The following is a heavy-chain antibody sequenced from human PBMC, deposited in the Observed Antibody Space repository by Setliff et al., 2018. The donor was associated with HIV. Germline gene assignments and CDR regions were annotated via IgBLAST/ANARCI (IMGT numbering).Heavy chain of an antibody. J-gene: IGHJ6*03. CDR2: IHYSGSP. CDR3: ARHRDPPGTSWIYYYYYMDL. V-gene: IGHV4-39*01. Sequence: SETLSLTCTVSGGSISSGGYYYSWIRQHPVKGLEYIGHIHYSGSPSYNPSLSSRLTISVDTSKNHVSLRLSSVTAADTGVYYCARHRDPPGTSWIYYYYYMDLWGEGTTVT. D-gene: IGHD6-13*01. CDR1: GGSISSGGYY.